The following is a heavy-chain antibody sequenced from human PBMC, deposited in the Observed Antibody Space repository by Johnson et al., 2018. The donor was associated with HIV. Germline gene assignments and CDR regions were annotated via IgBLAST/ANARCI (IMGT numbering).Heavy chain of an antibody. CDR2: ISGSGGST. Sequence: MQLVESGGGLVQPGGSLRLSCAASGFTFSSYAMSWVRQAPGKGLEWVSAISGSGGSTYYADSVKGRFTISRDNSKNTLYLQMNSLRAEDTAVYYCARSWELGETAFDIWGQETMVTVSS. CDR3: ARSWELGETAFDI. J-gene: IGHJ3*02. D-gene: IGHD1-26*01. V-gene: IGHV3-23*04. CDR1: GFTFSSYA.